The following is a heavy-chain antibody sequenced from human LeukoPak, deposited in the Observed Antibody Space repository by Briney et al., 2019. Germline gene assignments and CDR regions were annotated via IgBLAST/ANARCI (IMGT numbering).Heavy chain of an antibody. CDR3: ARDSVVGAQFDY. CDR2: IFYTGTT. J-gene: IGHJ4*02. D-gene: IGHD1-26*01. V-gene: IGHV4-59*01. CDR1: GGSISSYY. Sequence: ASETLSLTCTVSGGSISSYYWSWIRQPPGKGLEWIGYIFYTGTTNYNPSLKSRVTISVDTSKNQFSLKLSSVTAADTAVYYCARDSVVGAQFDYWGQGTLVTVSS.